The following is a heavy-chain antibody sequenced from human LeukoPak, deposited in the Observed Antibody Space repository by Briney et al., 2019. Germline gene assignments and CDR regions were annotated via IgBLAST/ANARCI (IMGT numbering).Heavy chain of an antibody. CDR2: IFYSGST. CDR3: ARGRARDGSFPWLDS. Sequence: PSETLFLTCSVSGDSIGSYYWTWIRQSAGKGLEWIGYIFYSGSTNHSPSLKSRVTISVDTSNNQFSLQLRSVTAADTAIYYCARGRARDGSFPWLDSWGQGTLVTVSS. CDR1: GDSIGSYY. D-gene: IGHD3-10*01. J-gene: IGHJ5*01. V-gene: IGHV4-59*01.